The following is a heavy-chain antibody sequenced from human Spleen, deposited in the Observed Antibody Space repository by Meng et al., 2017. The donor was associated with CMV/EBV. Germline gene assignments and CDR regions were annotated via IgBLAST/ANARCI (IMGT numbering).Heavy chain of an antibody. CDR1: GFTFSTYE. Sequence: GGSLRLSCAASGFTFSTYEMNWVRQAPGKGLEWVAFIRYNGTKKDYADSVKGRFTISRDNSKNTVYLQASSLRGDDTALYYCARDDGLIRGGQGTLVTVSS. J-gene: IGHJ4*02. CDR3: ARDDGLIR. CDR2: IRYNGTKK. D-gene: IGHD3-22*01. V-gene: IGHV3-30*02.